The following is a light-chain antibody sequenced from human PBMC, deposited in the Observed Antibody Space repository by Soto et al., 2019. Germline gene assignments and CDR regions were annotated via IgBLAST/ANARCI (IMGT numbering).Light chain of an antibody. CDR1: QSVTTR. V-gene: IGKV3D-15*01. CDR3: QQYNNWPPIT. Sequence: PGGRATLSCRASQSVTTRLAWYQQKPGQPPRLLISGASVRASGVPVRISGSGSGTDFTLTISRLEPEDFAVYYCQQYNNWPPITFGQGTRLEIK. CDR2: GAS. J-gene: IGKJ5*01.